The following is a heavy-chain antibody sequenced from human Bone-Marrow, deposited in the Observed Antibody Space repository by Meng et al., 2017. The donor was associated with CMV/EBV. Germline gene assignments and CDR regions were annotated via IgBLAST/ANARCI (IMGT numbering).Heavy chain of an antibody. CDR1: GYTFTSYG. J-gene: IGHJ3*02. D-gene: IGHD4-17*01. Sequence: ASVKVFCKASGYTFTSYGISWVRQAPGQGLEWMGWISAYNGNTNYAQKLQGRVTMTTDTSTSTAYMELMSLRSDDTAVYYCARDLNGDYVLVRAFDIWGQGTMVTVSS. CDR3: ARDLNGDYVLVRAFDI. CDR2: ISAYNGNT. V-gene: IGHV1-18*01.